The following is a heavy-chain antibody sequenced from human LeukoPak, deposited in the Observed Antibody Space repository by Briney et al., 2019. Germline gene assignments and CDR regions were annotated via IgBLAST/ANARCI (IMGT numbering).Heavy chain of an antibody. CDR3: AKDQGLRYFDWLYDY. Sequence: PGGSLRLSCAASGFTFSRYAMSWVRQAPGKGLEWVSAISGSGGSTYYADSVKGRFTISRDNSKNTLYLQMDSLRAEDTAVYYCAKDQGLRYFDWLYDYWGQGTLVTVSS. CDR1: GFTFSRYA. J-gene: IGHJ4*02. V-gene: IGHV3-23*01. D-gene: IGHD3-9*01. CDR2: ISGSGGST.